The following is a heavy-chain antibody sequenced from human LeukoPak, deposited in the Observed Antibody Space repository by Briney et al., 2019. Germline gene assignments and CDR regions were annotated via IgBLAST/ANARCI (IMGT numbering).Heavy chain of an antibody. Sequence: PSETLSLTCTVSGGSISSSSYYWGWIRQPPGKGLEWIGSIYYSGSTYYNPSLKSRVTISVDTSKNQFSLKLSSVTAADTAVYYCARHVDYYDSSGYSYFDYWGQGTLVTVSS. CDR3: ARHVDYYDSSGYSYFDY. CDR1: GGSISSSSYY. V-gene: IGHV4-39*01. J-gene: IGHJ4*02. CDR2: IYYSGST. D-gene: IGHD3-22*01.